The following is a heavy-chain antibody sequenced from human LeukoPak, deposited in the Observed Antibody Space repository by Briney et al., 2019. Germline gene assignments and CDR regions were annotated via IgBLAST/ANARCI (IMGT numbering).Heavy chain of an antibody. CDR1: GGSFSGYY. J-gene: IGHJ4*02. D-gene: IGHD4-17*01. CDR3: ARFTVTREYYFDY. Sequence: SETLSLTCAVYGGSFSGYYWSWIRQPPGKGLEWIGEINHSGSTNYNPSLKSRVTISVDTSKNQFSLKLSSVTAADTAVYYCARFTVTREYYFDYRGQGTLVTVSS. CDR2: INHSGST. V-gene: IGHV4-34*01.